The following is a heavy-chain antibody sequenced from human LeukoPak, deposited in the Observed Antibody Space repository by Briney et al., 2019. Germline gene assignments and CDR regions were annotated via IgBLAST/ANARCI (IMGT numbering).Heavy chain of an antibody. Sequence: GGSLRLSCAASGFTFSSYGMHWVRRAPGKGLEWVAVISYDGSNKYYADSVKGRFTISRDNSKNTLYLQMNSLRAEDTAVYYCAKRQEWFGELSPDYWGQGTLVTVSS. CDR2: ISYDGSNK. CDR1: GFTFSSYG. J-gene: IGHJ4*02. D-gene: IGHD3-10*01. V-gene: IGHV3-30*18. CDR3: AKRQEWFGELSPDY.